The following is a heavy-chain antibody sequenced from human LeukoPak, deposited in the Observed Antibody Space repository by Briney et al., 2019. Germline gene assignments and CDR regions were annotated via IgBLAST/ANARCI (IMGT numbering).Heavy chain of an antibody. CDR2: IYYSGST. J-gene: IGHJ4*02. D-gene: IGHD3-16*01. V-gene: IGHV4-30-4*08. CDR3: ARGQPWGEADY. Sequence: PSETLSLTCTVSGGSISSGDYYWSWIRQPPGKGLEWIGYIYYSGSTYYNPSLKSRVTISVDTSKNQFSLKLSSATAADTAVYYCARGQPWGEADYWGQGTLVTVSS. CDR1: GGSISSGDYY.